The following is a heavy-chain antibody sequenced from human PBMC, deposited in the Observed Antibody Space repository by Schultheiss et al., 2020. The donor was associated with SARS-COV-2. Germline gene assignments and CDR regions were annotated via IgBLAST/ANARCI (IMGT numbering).Heavy chain of an antibody. CDR2: IDWDDDK. Sequence: SGPTLVKPTETLTLTCTVSGFSLSNARMGVSWIRQPPRKALEWLAHIDWDDDKYYSTSLKSRLTITKDTSKNQVVLTMTNMDPVDTATYYCAHRYDYYGSGSPPTAPFDPWGQGTLVTVSS. D-gene: IGHD3-10*01. V-gene: IGHV2-70*12. CDR1: GFSLSNARMG. J-gene: IGHJ5*02. CDR3: AHRYDYYGSGSPPTAPFDP.